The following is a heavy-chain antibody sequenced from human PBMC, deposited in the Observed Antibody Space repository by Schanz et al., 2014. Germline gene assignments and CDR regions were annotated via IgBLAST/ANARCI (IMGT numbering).Heavy chain of an antibody. V-gene: IGHV3-21*04. D-gene: IGHD2-15*01. CDR2: ISSSSSYI. CDR1: GFIFSSYS. J-gene: IGHJ6*02. Sequence: VQLVESGGGVVQPGRSLRLSCAASGFIFSSYSMNWVRQAPGKGLEWVSSISSSSSYIYYADSVKGRFTISRDNAKNSLYLQMNSLSADDTAVFYCAKGMGYCSGGTCYDYYYYGLDVWGQGTTVTVSS. CDR3: AKGMGYCSGGTCYDYYYYGLDV.